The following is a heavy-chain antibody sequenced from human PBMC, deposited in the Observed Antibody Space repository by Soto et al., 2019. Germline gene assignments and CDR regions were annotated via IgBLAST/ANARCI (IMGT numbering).Heavy chain of an antibody. CDR3: ARALWFGEFLY. J-gene: IGHJ4*02. Sequence: SETLSLTCAVYGGSFSGYYWSWIRQPPGKGLEWIGEINHSGSTNYNPSLKSRVTISVDTSKNQFSLKLSSVTAADTAVYYCARALWFGEFLYWGQGTLVTVSS. CDR1: GGSFSGYY. V-gene: IGHV4-34*01. CDR2: INHSGST. D-gene: IGHD3-10*01.